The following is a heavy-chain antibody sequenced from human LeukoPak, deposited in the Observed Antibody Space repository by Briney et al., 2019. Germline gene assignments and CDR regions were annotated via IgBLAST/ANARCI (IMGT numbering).Heavy chain of an antibody. V-gene: IGHV1-18*01. Sequence: ASVKVCCKASGYTFTSCGISGVRQAPGQGLEWMGWFSAYNGNTNYAQKLQGRVTMTTDTSTGTAYMELRSLRSDQTAVYSSAKHCANNRCCYGFSPFVHWGQGPLVTVSS. J-gene: IGHJ5*02. CDR3: AKHCANNRCCYGFSPFVH. D-gene: IGHD2-15*01. CDR2: FSAYNGNT. CDR1: GYTFTSCG.